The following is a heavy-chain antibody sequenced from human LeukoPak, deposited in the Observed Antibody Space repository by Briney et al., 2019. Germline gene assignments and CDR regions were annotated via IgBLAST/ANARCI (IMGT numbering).Heavy chain of an antibody. Sequence: PSETLSLTCTVSGGSISSYYWSWIRQPPGKGLEWIGYIYYSGSTNYNPSLKSRVTISVDTSKNQFSLKLSSVTAADTAVYYCARDQGATLENWFDPWGQGTLVTVSS. CDR1: GGSISSYY. CDR3: ARDQGATLENWFDP. J-gene: IGHJ5*02. V-gene: IGHV4-59*01. D-gene: IGHD1-26*01. CDR2: IYYSGST.